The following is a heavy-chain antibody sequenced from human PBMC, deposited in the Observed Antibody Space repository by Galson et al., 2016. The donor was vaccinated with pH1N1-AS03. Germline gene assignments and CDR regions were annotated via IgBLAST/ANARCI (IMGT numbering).Heavy chain of an antibody. D-gene: IGHD3-16*01. J-gene: IGHJ4*02. CDR1: GYRFTNYW. Sequence: QSGAEVKKPGESLKISCKGSGYRFTNYWIGWVRQMPGKGLEWMGIIYPGNSDSRYNKSFQGQVTTPADTSISTVYLQWSSLQASDTAMYYCARPRLNYFDNWGQGTLVTVSS. CDR2: IYPGNSDS. CDR3: ARPRLNYFDN. V-gene: IGHV5-51*03.